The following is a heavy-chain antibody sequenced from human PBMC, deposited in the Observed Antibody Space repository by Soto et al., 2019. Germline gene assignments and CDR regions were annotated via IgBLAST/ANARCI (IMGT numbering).Heavy chain of an antibody. V-gene: IGHV3-48*03. D-gene: IGHD3-9*01. CDR1: GFTFSNFE. J-gene: IGHJ6*02. CDR3: ARAECSSPDCLTAYYSYGLDV. CDR2: INTAGSTK. Sequence: EVQLVESGGNLVQPGGSLRLSCAASGFTFSNFEMHWVRQAPGKGLEWVSYINTAGSTKYYAESVKGRFTISRDNTRNSLFLQMHSLRAEDTAVYYCARAECSSPDCLTAYYSYGLDVWGQGSTVTVSS.